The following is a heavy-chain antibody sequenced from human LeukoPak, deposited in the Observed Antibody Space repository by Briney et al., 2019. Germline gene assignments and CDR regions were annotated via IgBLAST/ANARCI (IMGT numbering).Heavy chain of an antibody. J-gene: IGHJ4*02. CDR2: ISSSGSTI. D-gene: IGHD4-17*01. CDR3: ARAHSKMTTVTETDY. CDR1: GFTFSDYY. V-gene: IGHV3-11*04. Sequence: GGSLRLSCAASGFTFSDYYMSWIRQAPGKGLEWVSYISSSGSTIYYADSVKGRFTISRDNAKNSLYLQMNSLRAEDTAVYYCARAHSKMTTVTETDYWGQGTLVTVSS.